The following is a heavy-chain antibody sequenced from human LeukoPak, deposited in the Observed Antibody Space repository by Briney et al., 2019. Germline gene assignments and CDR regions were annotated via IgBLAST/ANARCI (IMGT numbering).Heavy chain of an antibody. D-gene: IGHD2-2*01. CDR1: GYTFTSYG. Sequence: ASVKVSCKASGYTFTSYGISWVRQAPGQGLEWMGWISAYNGNTNHAQKLQGRVTMTTDTSTSTAYMELRSLRSDDTAVYYCARDRAGYRSSTSCYLGQDYYYYYGMDVWGKGTTVTVSS. CDR3: ARDRAGYRSSTSCYLGQDYYYYYGMDV. CDR2: ISAYNGNT. J-gene: IGHJ6*04. V-gene: IGHV1-18*04.